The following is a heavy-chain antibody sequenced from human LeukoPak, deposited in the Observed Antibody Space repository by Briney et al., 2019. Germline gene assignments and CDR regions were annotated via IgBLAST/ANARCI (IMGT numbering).Heavy chain of an antibody. CDR3: AREWGDTAKVGY. CDR2: IYYSGST. Sequence: PSETLSLTCTVSGGSISSSSYYWGWIRQPPGKGLEWIGSIYYSGSTYYNPSLKSRVTISVDTSKNQFSLKLSSVTAADTAVYYCAREWGDTAKVGYWGQGTLVTVSS. CDR1: GGSISSSSYY. J-gene: IGHJ4*02. V-gene: IGHV4-39*07. D-gene: IGHD5-18*01.